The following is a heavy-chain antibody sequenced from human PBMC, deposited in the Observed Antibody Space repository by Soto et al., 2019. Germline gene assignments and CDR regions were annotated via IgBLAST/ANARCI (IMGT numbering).Heavy chain of an antibody. Sequence: GSLRLSCAASGFTFSNAWMNWVRQAPGKGLEWVGRIKSKTDGGTTDYAAPVKGRFTISRDDSKNTLYLQMNSLKTEDTAVYYCTTDLNPIPYYYGSGKENYYYGMDVWGQGTTVTVSS. CDR1: GFTFSNAW. V-gene: IGHV3-15*07. J-gene: IGHJ6*02. D-gene: IGHD3-10*01. CDR2: IKSKTDGGTT. CDR3: TTDLNPIPYYYGSGKENYYYGMDV.